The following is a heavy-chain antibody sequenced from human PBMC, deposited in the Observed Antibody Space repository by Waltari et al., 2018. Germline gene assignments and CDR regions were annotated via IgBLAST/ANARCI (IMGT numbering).Heavy chain of an antibody. V-gene: IGHV1-69*01. D-gene: IGHD2-2*01. CDR1: GGSFSSYS. CDR2: IIPVFGTA. Sequence: QVRLVQSGAEVKKPGSSVTVSCKAFGGSFSSYSINWVRQAHGQGLEWMGGIIPVFGTANYEQKFQDRLAITADESTSTAYMELSSLRSEDTAAYYCTTSSYCGTTTCHQYYGMDVWGQGTTVTVSS. J-gene: IGHJ6*02. CDR3: TTSSYCGTTTCHQYYGMDV.